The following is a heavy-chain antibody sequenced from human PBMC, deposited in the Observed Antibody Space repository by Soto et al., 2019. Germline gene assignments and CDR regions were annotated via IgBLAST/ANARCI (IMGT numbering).Heavy chain of an antibody. CDR2: ISYDGSNK. CDR1: GFTFSSYG. J-gene: IGHJ4*02. CDR3: AKDRDGYDY. V-gene: IGHV3-30*18. D-gene: IGHD5-12*01. Sequence: QVQLVESGGGVVQPGRSLRLSCAASGFTFSSYGMHWVRQAPGKGLEWVAVISYDGSNKYYADSVKGRFTISRDNSKNTLYLQMNSLRAEDTAVYYCAKDRDGYDYWGQGILVTVSS.